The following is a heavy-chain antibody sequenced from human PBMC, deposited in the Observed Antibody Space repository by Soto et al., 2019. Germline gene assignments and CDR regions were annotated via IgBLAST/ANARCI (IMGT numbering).Heavy chain of an antibody. V-gene: IGHV1-58*01. Sequence: SVQVSCKASGFTFTSSAVQWVRQARGQRLEWIGWIVVGSGNTNYAQKFQERVTITRDMSTSTAYMELSSLRSEDTAVYYCAANPGQWLALDVWGQGTTVTVS. CDR3: AANPGQWLALDV. D-gene: IGHD6-19*01. CDR2: IVVGSGNT. CDR1: GFTFTSSA. J-gene: IGHJ6*02.